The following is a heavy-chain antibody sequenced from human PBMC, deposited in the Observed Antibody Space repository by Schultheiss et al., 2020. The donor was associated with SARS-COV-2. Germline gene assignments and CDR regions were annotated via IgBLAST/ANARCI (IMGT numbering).Heavy chain of an antibody. J-gene: IGHJ2*01. CDR2: IWYDGSNK. V-gene: IGHV3-33*03. D-gene: IGHD3-3*01. Sequence: GGSLRLSCAASGFTFSSYGMHWVRQAPGKGLEWVAVIWYDGSNKYYADSVKCRFTISRDNAKNTLYLQMNSLRAEDTAVYYCASSPAFWSGWYWYFDLWGRGTLVTVSS. CDR1: GFTFSSYG. CDR3: ASSPAFWSGWYWYFDL.